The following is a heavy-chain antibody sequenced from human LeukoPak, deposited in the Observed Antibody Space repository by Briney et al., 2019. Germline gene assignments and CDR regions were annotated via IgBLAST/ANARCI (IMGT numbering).Heavy chain of an antibody. CDR2: ISGSGGST. D-gene: IGHD6-19*01. Sequence: GGSLRLSCAASGFTFSSYAMSWVRQAPGKGLEWVSAISGSGGSTYYADSVKGRFTISGDNSKNTLYLQMNSLRAEDTAVYYCAKGLAVAVSYFDYWGQGTLVTVSS. CDR1: GFTFSSYA. CDR3: AKGLAVAVSYFDY. V-gene: IGHV3-23*01. J-gene: IGHJ4*02.